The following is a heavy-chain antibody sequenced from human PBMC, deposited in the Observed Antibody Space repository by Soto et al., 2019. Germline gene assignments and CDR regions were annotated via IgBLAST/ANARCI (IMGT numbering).Heavy chain of an antibody. V-gene: IGHV3-30-3*01. CDR1: GFTFSSYA. D-gene: IGHD5-12*01. CDR2: ISYDGSNK. J-gene: IGHJ4*02. Sequence: PGGSLRLSCAASGFTFSSYAMHWVRQAPGKGLEWVAVISYDGSNKYYADSVKGRFTISRDNSKNTLYLQMNSLRAEDTAVYYCARETRRDGYRDFDYWGQGTLVTVSS. CDR3: ARETRRDGYRDFDY.